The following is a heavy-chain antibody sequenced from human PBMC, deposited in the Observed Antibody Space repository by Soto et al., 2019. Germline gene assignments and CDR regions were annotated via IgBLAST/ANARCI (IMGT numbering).Heavy chain of an antibody. J-gene: IGHJ6*01. CDR2: IYYSGST. CDR3: AREGWFGELLGYYGMDV. Sequence: SETLSLTCTVSGGSISSYYWSWIRQPPGKGLEWIGYIYYSGSTNYNPSLKSRVTISVDTSKNQFSLKLSSVTAADTAVYYWAREGWFGELLGYYGMDVWGQGTTVT. V-gene: IGHV4-59*01. CDR1: GGSISSYY. D-gene: IGHD3-10*01.